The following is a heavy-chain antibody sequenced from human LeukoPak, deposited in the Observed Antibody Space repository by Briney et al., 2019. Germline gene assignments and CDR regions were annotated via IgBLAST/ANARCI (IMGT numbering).Heavy chain of an antibody. D-gene: IGHD3-22*01. CDR1: GSTFSSYG. CDR3: ARATYYYDSSGYLNY. CDR2: IWYHGSNK. V-gene: IGHV3-33*01. J-gene: IGHJ4*02. Sequence: PGGSLRLSCAASGSTFSSYGMHWVRQAPGKGLEWVAAIWYHGSNKYYADSVKGRFTISRDNSKNTLYLQMNSLRAEDTAVYYCARATYYYDSSGYLNYWGQGTLVTVSS.